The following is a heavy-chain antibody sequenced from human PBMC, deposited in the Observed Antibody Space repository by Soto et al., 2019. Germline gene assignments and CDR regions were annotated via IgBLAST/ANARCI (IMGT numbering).Heavy chain of an antibody. CDR1: GYTFTSYG. CDR2: ISTYNGNT. V-gene: IGHV1-18*01. J-gene: IGHJ6*02. CDR3: ARGASCTSTSCYDYFHYGMDV. Sequence: ASLEVPWKASGYTFTSYGSMWVRQAPGQGLEWMGWISTYNGNTNYAQKLQGRVTLTTDTSTSTAYMELRSLRSDDAAVYYCARGASCTSTSCYDYFHYGMDVWGQGTTVTVSS. D-gene: IGHD2-2*01.